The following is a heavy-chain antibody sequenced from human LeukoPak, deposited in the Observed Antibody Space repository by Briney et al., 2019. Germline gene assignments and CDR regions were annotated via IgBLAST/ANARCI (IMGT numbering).Heavy chain of an antibody. V-gene: IGHV1-46*01. Sequence: ASLKVSCKASGYMFTSYNMQWVLQAPGQGLEWMGMVSSSGANTKYAQKFQGRVTITADESTSTAYMELSSLRSEDTAVYYCAREKVWDIVVVPAAIPAFDIWGQGTMVTVSS. CDR1: GYMFTSYN. D-gene: IGHD2-2*02. J-gene: IGHJ3*02. CDR2: VSSSGANT. CDR3: AREKVWDIVVVPAAIPAFDI.